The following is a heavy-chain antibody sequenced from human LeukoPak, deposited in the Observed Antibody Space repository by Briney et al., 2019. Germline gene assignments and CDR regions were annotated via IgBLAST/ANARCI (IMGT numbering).Heavy chain of an antibody. CDR3: ASTTRYCSSTSCRIYYFDY. CDR1: GYTFTSYA. CDR2: INTNTGNP. J-gene: IGHJ4*02. D-gene: IGHD2-2*01. Sequence: ASVKVSCKASGYTFTSYAMNWVRQAPGQGLEWMGWINTNTGNPTYAQGFTGRFVFSLDTSASTAYLQISSLKAEDTAVYYCASTTRYCSSTSCRIYYFDYWGQGTLVTVSS. V-gene: IGHV7-4-1*02.